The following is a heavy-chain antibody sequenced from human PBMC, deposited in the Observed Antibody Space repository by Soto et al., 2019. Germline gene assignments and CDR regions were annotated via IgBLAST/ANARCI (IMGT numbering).Heavy chain of an antibody. CDR2: IIPILGIA. CDR1: GGTFSSYT. Sequence: SVKVSCKASGGTFSSYTISWVRQAPGQGLEWMGRIIPILGIANYAQKFQGRVTITADKSTSTAYMELRSLRSDDTAIYYCTREGSAPYYYYAMDAWGQGTTVTVSS. V-gene: IGHV1-69*04. J-gene: IGHJ6*02. CDR3: TREGSAPYYYYAMDA. D-gene: IGHD3-10*01.